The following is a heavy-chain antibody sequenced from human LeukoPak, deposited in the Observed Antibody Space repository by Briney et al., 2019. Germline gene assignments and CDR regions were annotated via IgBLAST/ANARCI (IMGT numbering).Heavy chain of an antibody. J-gene: IGHJ4*02. CDR1: GGTFSSYA. CDR2: ISAYNGNT. V-gene: IGHV1-18*01. CDR3: ARENYYDSSDDY. D-gene: IGHD3-22*01. Sequence: ASVKVSCKASGGTFSSYAISWVRQAPGQGLEWMGWISAYNGNTNYAQKLQGRVTMTTDTSTSTAYMELRSLRSDDTAVYYCARENYYDSSDDYWGQGTLVTVSS.